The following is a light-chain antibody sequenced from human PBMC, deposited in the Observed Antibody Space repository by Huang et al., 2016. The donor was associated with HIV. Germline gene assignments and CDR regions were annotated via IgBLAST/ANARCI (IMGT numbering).Light chain of an antibody. J-gene: IGKJ3*01. CDR3: QQYNTSPTT. CDR2: GAS. CDR1: QSAATQ. Sequence: EIIMTQFPATLSLSPGERATLSCRASQSAATQSAWYQQKPGQAPRLLIFGASNRATGVPDRFSGSGSGTEFTLTINNLQSEDFAVYYCQQYNTSPTTFGPGTRVDVK. V-gene: IGKV3-15*01.